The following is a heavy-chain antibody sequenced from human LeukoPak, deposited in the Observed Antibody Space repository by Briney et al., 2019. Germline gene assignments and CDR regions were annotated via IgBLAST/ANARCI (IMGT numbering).Heavy chain of an antibody. CDR3: ARDKCCSNSYCPASWFDP. J-gene: IGHJ5*02. CDR1: GFTFSSYW. D-gene: IGHD6-6*01. V-gene: IGHV3-7*01. CDR2: VKQDGSEK. Sequence: GGSLRLSCAASGFTFSSYWMSWVRQAPGKGLEWVANVKQDGSEKHYVDSVKGRFTISRDNTENSLHLQMNSLRAEDTAVYYCARDKCCSNSYCPASWFDPWGQGTLVTVSS.